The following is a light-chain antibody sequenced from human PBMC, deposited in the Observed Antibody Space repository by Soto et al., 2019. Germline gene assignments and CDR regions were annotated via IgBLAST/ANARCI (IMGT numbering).Light chain of an antibody. CDR3: QAWDSSAYV. CDR2: QND. Sequence: SYELTQPPSVSVSPGQIASITCSGDKLGNSYASWYQQRAGQSPVLVIYQNDKRPSGIPGRFSGSNSGNTATLIISGTESMDEADYYCQAWDSSAYVFGTGTKVTVL. CDR1: KLGNSY. V-gene: IGLV3-1*01. J-gene: IGLJ1*01.